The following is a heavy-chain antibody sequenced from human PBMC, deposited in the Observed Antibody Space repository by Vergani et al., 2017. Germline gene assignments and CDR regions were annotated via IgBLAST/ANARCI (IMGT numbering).Heavy chain of an antibody. D-gene: IGHD2-15*01. CDR1: GYTFTGYY. Sequence: QVQLVQSGAEVKKPGASVKVSCKASGYTFTGYYMHWVRQAPGQGLEWMGWINPNSGGTNYAQKLQGRVTMTTDTSTSTAYMELRSLRSDDTAVYYCARVPIYCSGGSCYWFDPWGQGTLVTVSS. CDR3: ARVPIYCSGGSCYWFDP. V-gene: IGHV1-2*02. J-gene: IGHJ5*02. CDR2: INPNSGGT.